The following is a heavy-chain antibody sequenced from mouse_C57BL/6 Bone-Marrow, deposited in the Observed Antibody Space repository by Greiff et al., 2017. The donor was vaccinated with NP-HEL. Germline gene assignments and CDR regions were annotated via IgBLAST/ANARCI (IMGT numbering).Heavy chain of an antibody. CDR3: ARYYYAMDY. CDR2: IRNKANGYTT. Sequence: EVKLMESGGGLVQPGGSLSLSCAASGFTFTDYYMSWVRQPPGKALEWLGFIRNKANGYTTEYSASVKGRFTISRDNSQSILYLQMNALRAEDSATYYCARYYYAMDYWGQGTSGTASS. CDR1: GFTFTDYY. J-gene: IGHJ4*01. V-gene: IGHV7-3*01.